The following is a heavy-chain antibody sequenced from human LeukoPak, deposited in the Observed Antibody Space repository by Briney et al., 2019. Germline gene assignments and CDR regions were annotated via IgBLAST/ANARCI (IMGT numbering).Heavy chain of an antibody. CDR2: INHSGST. J-gene: IGHJ4*02. CDR1: GGSFSGYY. D-gene: IGHD1-26*01. V-gene: IGHV4-34*01. Sequence: PSETLSLTCAVHGGSFSGYYWSWIRQPPGKGLEWIGEINHSGSTNYNPSLKSRVTISVDTSKNQFSLKLTSVTAADTAVYYCTRGPYEATLGYWGQGTLVTVSS. CDR3: TRGPYEATLGY.